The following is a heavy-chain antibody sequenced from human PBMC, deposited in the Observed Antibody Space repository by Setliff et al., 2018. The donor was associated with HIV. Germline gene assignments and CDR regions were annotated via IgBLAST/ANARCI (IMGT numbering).Heavy chain of an antibody. J-gene: IGHJ5*01. D-gene: IGHD2-21*02. CDR2: IKDKTNGGTV. CDR3: TPIHNYTDHCPDS. CDR1: GFTFSGSP. Sequence: PGGSLRLSCGASGFTFSGSPMHWVRQASGKGLEWVGRIKDKTNGGTVDYAAPVEGRFTISRDDSQNMVYLQMNSLKTEDTAMYYCTPIHNYTDHCPDSWGQGTLVTVSS. V-gene: IGHV3-15*01.